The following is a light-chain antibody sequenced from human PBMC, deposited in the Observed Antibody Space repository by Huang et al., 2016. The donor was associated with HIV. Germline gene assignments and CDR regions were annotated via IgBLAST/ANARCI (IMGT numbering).Light chain of an antibody. Sequence: EIVLTQSPATLSVSPGGRAALSCRASQSLSGHVAWYQQKPGQAPRLLIYGASTRATGSPARFSGNGSGTEFTLTISSLQSEDLAVYYCQQYNTWPPRYTFGQGTKLDIK. CDR3: QQYNTWPPRYT. V-gene: IGKV3-15*01. CDR2: GAS. CDR1: QSLSGH. J-gene: IGKJ2*01.